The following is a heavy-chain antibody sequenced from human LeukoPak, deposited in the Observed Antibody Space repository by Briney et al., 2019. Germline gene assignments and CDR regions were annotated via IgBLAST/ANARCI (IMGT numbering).Heavy chain of an antibody. CDR1: GFTFSSYS. J-gene: IGHJ4*02. V-gene: IGHV3-30*03. CDR3: AREGGQQLGKDY. Sequence: PGGSLRLSCAASGFTFSSYSMNWVRQAPGKGLEWVAVISYDGSNKYYADSVKGRFTISRDNSKNTLYLQMNSLRAEDTAVYYCAREGGQQLGKDYWGQGTLVTVSS. D-gene: IGHD6-13*01. CDR2: ISYDGSNK.